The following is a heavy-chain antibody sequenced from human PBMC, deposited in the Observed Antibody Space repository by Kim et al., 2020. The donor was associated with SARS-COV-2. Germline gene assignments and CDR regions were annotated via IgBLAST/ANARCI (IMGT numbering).Heavy chain of an antibody. V-gene: IGHV3-74*01. D-gene: IGHD1-26*01. J-gene: IGHJ4*02. CDR3: ARDTWRYYRGSEYYFDY. Sequence: VKGRFPLSRDNAKNTLYLQLNSLRAEDTAVYYCARDTWRYYRGSEYYFDYWGQGTLVTVSS.